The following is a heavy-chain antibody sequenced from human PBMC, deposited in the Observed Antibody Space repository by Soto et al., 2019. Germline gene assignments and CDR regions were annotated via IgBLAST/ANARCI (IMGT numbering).Heavy chain of an antibody. CDR1: GFTVSSNY. J-gene: IGHJ4*02. Sequence: GGSLRLSCAASGFTVSSNYMSWVRQAPGKGLEWVSVINSGGSTYYADSVKGRFTISRDNAKNTLYLQMNSLRAEDTAVYYCARDNDDFWSGPGSPRCFDYWGQGTLVTVSS. CDR3: ARDNDDFWSGPGSPRCFDY. D-gene: IGHD3-3*01. CDR2: INSGGST. V-gene: IGHV3-66*01.